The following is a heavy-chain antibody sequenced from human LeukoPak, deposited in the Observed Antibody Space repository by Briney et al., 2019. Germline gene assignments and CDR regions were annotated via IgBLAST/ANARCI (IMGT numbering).Heavy chain of an antibody. J-gene: IGHJ4*02. V-gene: IGHV4-34*01. CDR2: INHSGST. CDR1: GGSFSGYY. CDR3: ARTVVPAAPVDY. Sequence: SETLSLTCAVYGGSFSGYYWSWIRQPPGKGLEWIGEINHSGSTNYNPSLKSRVTISVDTSKNQFSLKLSSLTAADTAVYYWARTVVPAAPVDYWGQGTLVTVSS. D-gene: IGHD2-2*01.